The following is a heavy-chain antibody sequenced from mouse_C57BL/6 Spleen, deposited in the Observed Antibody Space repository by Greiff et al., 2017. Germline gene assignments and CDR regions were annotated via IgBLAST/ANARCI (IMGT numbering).Heavy chain of an antibody. J-gene: IGHJ3*01. D-gene: IGHD3-2*02. CDR1: GFNIKDDY. Sequence: VQLKQSGAELVRPGASVKLSCTASGFNIKDDYMHWVKQRPEQGLEWIGWIDPENGDTEYASKFQGKATITADTSSTTAYLQLSSLTSEDTAVYYCTTTGGLAYWGQGTLVTVSA. CDR3: TTTGGLAY. V-gene: IGHV14-4*01. CDR2: IDPENGDT.